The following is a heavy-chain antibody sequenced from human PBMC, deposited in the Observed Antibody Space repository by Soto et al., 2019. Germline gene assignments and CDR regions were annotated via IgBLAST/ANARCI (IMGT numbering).Heavy chain of an antibody. CDR1: GDTFQFHS. CDR2: VLPLYPEA. Sequence: VQLTQSETQLKQPGSSMKVSCQSSGDTFQFHSLNWVRQAPGLGLEWLGGVLPLYPEASYAPKFQGRVTITADIPTKTVFLEMTSLRRDDSAVYFCARDNGGSLLSTWFDIWGPGTPVAVS. J-gene: IGHJ5*02. V-gene: IGHV1-69*14. D-gene: IGHD1-26*01. CDR3: ARDNGGSLLSTWFDI.